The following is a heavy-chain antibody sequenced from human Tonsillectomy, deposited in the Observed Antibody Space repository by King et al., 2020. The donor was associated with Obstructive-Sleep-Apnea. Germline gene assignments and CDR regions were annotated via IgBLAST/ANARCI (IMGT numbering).Heavy chain of an antibody. D-gene: IGHD3-16*02. CDR3: ARLMTTFGGIIVSPIFDY. CDR2: VDPSDSDT. J-gene: IGHJ4*02. CDR1: GYSFTSYW. V-gene: IGHV5-10-1*01. Sequence: QLVQSGADVKKPGESLRISCKGSGYSFTSYWIRWVRQMPGKGLEWMGRVDPSDSDTNYSPSFQGHFTISAAKSISNANLQWSSLKASDTAMYYCARLMTTFGGIIVSPIFDYWGQGTLVTVSS.